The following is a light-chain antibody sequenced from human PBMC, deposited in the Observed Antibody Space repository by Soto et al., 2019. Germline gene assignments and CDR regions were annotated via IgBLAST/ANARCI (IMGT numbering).Light chain of an antibody. V-gene: IGLV2-14*01. CDR3: TSYTSSITDV. CDR2: EVS. Sequence: QSALTQPASVSGSPGQSITISCTGTSSDVGGYNYVSWYQQHPGKAPKLMIYEVSNRPSGVSKRFSGAKAGNTASLTISGLQAEDEADYYCTSYTSSITDVFGTGTKLTVL. J-gene: IGLJ1*01. CDR1: SSDVGGYNY.